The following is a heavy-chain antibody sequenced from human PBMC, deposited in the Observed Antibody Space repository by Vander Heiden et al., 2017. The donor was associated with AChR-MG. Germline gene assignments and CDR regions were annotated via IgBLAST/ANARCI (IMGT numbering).Heavy chain of an antibody. J-gene: IGHJ6*02. CDR3: ARDWGKRTYYYYGMDV. V-gene: IGHV3-30-3*01. CDR1: GFTFSSYA. D-gene: IGHD3-16*01. CDR2: ISYDGSNK. Sequence: QVQLVESGGGVVQPGRSLRLSCAASGFTFSSYAMHWVRQAPGKGLEWVAVISYDGSNKYYADSVKGRFTISRDNSKNTLYLQMNSLRAEDTAVYYCARDWGKRTYYYYGMDVWGQGTTVTVSS.